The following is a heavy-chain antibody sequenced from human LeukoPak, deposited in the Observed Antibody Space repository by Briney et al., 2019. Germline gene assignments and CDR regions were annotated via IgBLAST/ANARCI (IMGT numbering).Heavy chain of an antibody. V-gene: IGHV3-23*01. CDR2: ISGSGGST. CDR1: GFTFSRHA. J-gene: IGHJ6*02. D-gene: IGHD3-22*01. CDR3: AKDGSYDSSGYYSLDSAGMDV. Sequence: QPGGSLRLSCAASGFTFSRHAMSWVRQAPGKGLEWVSGISGSGGSTDYAESVKGRFTISRDNSKNTLYLQMNSLRVEDTAVYYCAKDGSYDSSGYYSLDSAGMDVWGQGTTVTVSS.